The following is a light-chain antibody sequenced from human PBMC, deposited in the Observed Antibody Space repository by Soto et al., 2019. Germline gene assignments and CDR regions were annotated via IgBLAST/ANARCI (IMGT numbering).Light chain of an antibody. V-gene: IGLV3-21*02. CDR1: NIGSKS. CDR3: KVWDSTSDHYV. Sequence: YELTQPPSVSVAPGQTARIPCGGDNIGSKSVYWYQQKPGQAPVVVVYDGSDRPSGIPERFSGSNSGTTATLTISRVEAGDEADYFCKVWDSTSDHYVFGAGTKVTVL. J-gene: IGLJ1*01. CDR2: DGS.